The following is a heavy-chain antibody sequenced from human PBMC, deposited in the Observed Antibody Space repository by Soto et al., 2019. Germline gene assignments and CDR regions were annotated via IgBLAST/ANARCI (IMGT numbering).Heavy chain of an antibody. CDR1: GGSISSGGYY. CDR2: IHYSGST. J-gene: IGHJ5*02. V-gene: IGHV4-31*03. D-gene: IGHD4-17*01. CDR3: ARVGDYDYGDYPSYNWFDP. Sequence: PSETLSLTCTVSGGSISSGGYYWSWIRQHPGKGLGWIGYIHYSGSTYYNPSLKSRVTISVDTTKNQFSLKVNSVTAEDTAVYYCARVGDYDYGDYPSYNWFDPWGQGTLVTVSS.